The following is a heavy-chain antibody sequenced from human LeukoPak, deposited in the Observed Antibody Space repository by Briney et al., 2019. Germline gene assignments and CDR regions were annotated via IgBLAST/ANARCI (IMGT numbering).Heavy chain of an antibody. Sequence: PSETLSLTRTVSGGSVSSGSYYWSWIRQPPGKGLEWIGYIYYSGSTNYNPSLKSRVTISVDTSKNQFSLKLSSVTAADTAVYYCARNLWFGESFDYWGQGTLVTVSS. D-gene: IGHD3-10*01. J-gene: IGHJ4*02. CDR3: ARNLWFGESFDY. CDR1: GGSVSSGSYY. CDR2: IYYSGST. V-gene: IGHV4-61*01.